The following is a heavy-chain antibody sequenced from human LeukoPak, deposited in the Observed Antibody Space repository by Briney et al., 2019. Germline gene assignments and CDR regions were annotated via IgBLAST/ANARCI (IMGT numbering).Heavy chain of an antibody. Sequence: GGSLRLSCAASGFTFSSYSMNWVRQAPGKGLEWVSYISSSSTIYYADSAKGRFTISRDNAKNSLYLQMNSLRAEDTAVYYCARAYYDFWSGYLDYWGQGTLVTVSS. V-gene: IGHV3-48*01. D-gene: IGHD3-3*01. J-gene: IGHJ4*02. CDR2: ISSSSTI. CDR1: GFTFSSYS. CDR3: ARAYYDFWSGYLDY.